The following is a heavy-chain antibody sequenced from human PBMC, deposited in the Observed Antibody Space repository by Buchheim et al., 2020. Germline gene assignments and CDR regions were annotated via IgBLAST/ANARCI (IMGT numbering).Heavy chain of an antibody. CDR3: ASNWGLYYFDY. Sequence: QLQLQESGPGLVNPSGTLSLTCSVSGGSISSSSYSWGWIRQPPGKGLEWIGSIYYSGSAFYNQALESRVTILVDRSKSQFSLHLNSVTAADTAMYYCASNWGLYYFDYWGQGTL. V-gene: IGHV4-39*07. J-gene: IGHJ4*02. CDR1: GGSISSSSYS. D-gene: IGHD7-27*01. CDR2: IYYSGSA.